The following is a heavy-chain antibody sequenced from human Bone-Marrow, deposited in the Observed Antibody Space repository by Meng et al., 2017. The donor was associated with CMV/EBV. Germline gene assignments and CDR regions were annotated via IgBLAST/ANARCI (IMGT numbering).Heavy chain of an antibody. J-gene: IGHJ4*02. Sequence: GESLKISCAVSGLTFSSYAMSWVRQAPGKGLEWVSHISGSGGSTYYADSVKGRFTISRDNSKNTLYLQMNSLRGEDTAVYYCAKAIRNGAFDYWGQGTLVTVSS. D-gene: IGHD1-14*01. V-gene: IGHV3-23*01. CDR2: ISGSGGST. CDR1: GLTFSSYA. CDR3: AKAIRNGAFDY.